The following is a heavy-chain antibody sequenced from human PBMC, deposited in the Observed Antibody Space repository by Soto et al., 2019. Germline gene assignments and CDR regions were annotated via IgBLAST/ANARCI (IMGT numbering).Heavy chain of an antibody. CDR3: TTVFLLPRGLGSSVF. J-gene: IGHJ4*02. D-gene: IGHD6-25*01. CDR1: GFSFSNAW. CDR2: VKSRPNGGTT. V-gene: IGHV3-15*01. Sequence: EGQLEQSGGGLLRSGGSLRLSCVASGFSFSNAWMTWVRQAPGKGLEWVGRVKSRPNGGTTDYASPVRGRVSITRDDSNTTGYLQMHSLKGEDRAVYYCTTVFLLPRGLGSSVFWGQGDLVNVSS.